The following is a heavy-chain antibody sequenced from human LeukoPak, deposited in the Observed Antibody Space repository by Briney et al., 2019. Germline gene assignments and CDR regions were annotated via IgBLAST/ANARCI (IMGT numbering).Heavy chain of an antibody. Sequence: GRSLRLSCAASGFTFSNYGMHWVRQAPGKGLEWVALIWYDGTNKYYTDSVRGRCTISRENTQNTLYLQMNSLRVDDTALYYCAREGPRGNSQFDYWGQGTLVTVSS. D-gene: IGHD2/OR15-2a*01. CDR2: IWYDGTNK. CDR1: GFTFSNYG. V-gene: IGHV3-33*01. J-gene: IGHJ4*02. CDR3: AREGPRGNSQFDY.